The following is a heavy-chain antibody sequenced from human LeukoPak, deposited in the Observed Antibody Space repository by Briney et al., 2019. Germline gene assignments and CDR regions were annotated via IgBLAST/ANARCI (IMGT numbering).Heavy chain of an antibody. CDR1: GGSISSSNW. D-gene: IGHD4-17*01. V-gene: IGHV4-4*02. CDR3: ARDLTVTTGPYGMDV. Sequence: SETLSLTCAVSGGSISSSNWWSWVRQPPGKGLEWIGEIYHSGSTNYNPSLKSRVTISVDKSKNQFSLKLSSVTAEDTAVYYCARDLTVTTGPYGMDVWGQGTTVTVSS. CDR2: IYHSGST. J-gene: IGHJ6*02.